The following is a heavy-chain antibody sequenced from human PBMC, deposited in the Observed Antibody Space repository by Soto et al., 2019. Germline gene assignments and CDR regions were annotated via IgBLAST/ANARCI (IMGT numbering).Heavy chain of an antibody. CDR3: ARQQWPWWFDP. CDR2: IYYSGST. V-gene: IGHV4-31*03. D-gene: IGHD6-19*01. CDR1: GGSISSGNYY. J-gene: IGHJ5*02. Sequence: QVQLQESGPGLVKPSQTLSLTCIVSGGSISSGNYYWSWIRQHPGKGLEWIGYIYYSGSTHYNPSLQSRVTISVDTSKNQFSLKLNSVTAADTAVYYCARQQWPWWFDPWGQGTLVTVSS.